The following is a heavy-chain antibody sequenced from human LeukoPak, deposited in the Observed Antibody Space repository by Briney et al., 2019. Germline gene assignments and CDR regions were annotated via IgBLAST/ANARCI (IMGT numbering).Heavy chain of an antibody. V-gene: IGHV3-30*01. CDR1: GFTFSSYA. CDR3: ARDQDQSTQLDY. CDR2: ISYDGSNK. Sequence: AGGSLRLSCAASGFTFSSYAMHWVRQAPGKGLEWVAVISYDGSNKYYADSVKGRFTISRDNSKNTLYLQMTSLRAEDTAVYYCARDQDQSTQLDYWGQGTLVTVSS. D-gene: IGHD5/OR15-5a*01. J-gene: IGHJ4*02.